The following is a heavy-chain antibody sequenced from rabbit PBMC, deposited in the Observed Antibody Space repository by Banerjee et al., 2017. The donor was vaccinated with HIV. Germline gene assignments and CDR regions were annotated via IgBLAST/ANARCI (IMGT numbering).Heavy chain of an antibody. D-gene: IGHD4-1*01. CDR3: ARESRVSSGWGGFNL. CDR1: GFDLSSYW. CDR2: IYVGSSGST. Sequence: QSLEESGGDLVKPGASRTLTCTASGFDLSSYWMSWVRQAPGKGLEWIACIYVGSSGSTYYASWATGRFTISKTSSTTVTLQMTSLTAADTATYFCARESRVSSGWGGFNLWGQGTLVTVS. V-gene: IGHV1S40*01. J-gene: IGHJ4*01.